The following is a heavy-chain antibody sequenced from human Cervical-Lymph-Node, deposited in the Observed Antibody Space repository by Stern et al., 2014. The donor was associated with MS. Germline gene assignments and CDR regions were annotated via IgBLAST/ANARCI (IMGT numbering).Heavy chain of an antibody. J-gene: IGHJ4*02. V-gene: IGHV5-51*03. D-gene: IGHD3-16*01. CDR1: GYSFANFW. CDR2: IYPGDSDT. Sequence: EVQLVESGAEVRKPGESLKISCKVSGYSFANFWIGWVRQVPGKGLEWMGVIYPGDSDTRYSTSFQGQVTLSADESISTAYLQWSSLKASDTGIYYCARRGLGYDGADHWGQGALVTVSS. CDR3: ARRGLGYDGADH.